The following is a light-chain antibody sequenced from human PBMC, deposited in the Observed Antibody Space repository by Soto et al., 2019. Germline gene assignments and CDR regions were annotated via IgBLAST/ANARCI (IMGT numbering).Light chain of an antibody. Sequence: SYELTQPPSVSVAPGQTARITCGGNNIGNKSVHWYQQKPGQAPVLVVYDDGDRPSGIPERFSGSNSGNTATLTISRVEAGDEADYYCQVWDSSSDHHYVFGTGTKVTVL. V-gene: IGLV3-21*02. J-gene: IGLJ1*01. CDR2: DDG. CDR3: QVWDSSSDHHYV. CDR1: NIGNKS.